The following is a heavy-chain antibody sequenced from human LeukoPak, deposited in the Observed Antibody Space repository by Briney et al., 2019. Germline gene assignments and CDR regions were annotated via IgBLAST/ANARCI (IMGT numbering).Heavy chain of an antibody. V-gene: IGHV3-13*01. CDR2: IGTAGDT. D-gene: IGHD6-13*01. CDR1: GVIFSNYD. Sequence: PGGSLRLSCAASGVIFSNYDMHWVRQAAGKGLEWVSGIGTAGDTYYPGSVKGRFTISRENAKNSLYLHMNSPSAGDTAMYYCASSPAYSSSWYAIDTWGQGTLVTVSS. J-gene: IGHJ5*02. CDR3: ASSPAYSSSWYAIDT.